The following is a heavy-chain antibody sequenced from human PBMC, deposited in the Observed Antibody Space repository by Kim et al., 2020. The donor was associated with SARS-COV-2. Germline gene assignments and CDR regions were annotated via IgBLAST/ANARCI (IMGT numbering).Heavy chain of an antibody. CDR2: IYYSGST. Sequence: SETLSLTCTVSGGSISSSSYYWGWIRQPPGKGLEWIGSIYYSGSTYYNPSLKSRVTISVDTSKNQFSLKLSSVTAADTAVYYCARDLTLTASSGYPNWFDPWGQGTLVTVSS. V-gene: IGHV4-39*07. D-gene: IGHD3-22*01. J-gene: IGHJ5*02. CDR1: GGSISSSSYY. CDR3: ARDLTLTASSGYPNWFDP.